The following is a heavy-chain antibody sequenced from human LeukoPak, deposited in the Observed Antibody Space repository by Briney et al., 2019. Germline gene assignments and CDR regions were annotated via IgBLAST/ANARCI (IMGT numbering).Heavy chain of an antibody. D-gene: IGHD5-18*01. V-gene: IGHV1-18*04. CDR3: ARASGYSYGYPGYYYYMDV. J-gene: IGHJ6*03. CDR2: ISAYNGNT. Sequence: GASVKVSCKASGYTFTGYYMHWVRQAPGQGLEWMGWISAYNGNTNYAQKLQGRVTMTTDTSTSTAYMELRSLRSDDTAVYYCARASGYSYGYPGYYYYMDVWGKGTTVTVSS. CDR1: GYTFTGYY.